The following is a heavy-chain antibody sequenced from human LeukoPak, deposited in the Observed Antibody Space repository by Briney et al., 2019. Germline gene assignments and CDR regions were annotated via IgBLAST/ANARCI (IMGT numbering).Heavy chain of an antibody. J-gene: IGHJ2*01. CDR1: GFTVSSNC. CDR3: AREYYDILTGYFYWYFDL. CDR2: IYSGGST. V-gene: IGHV3-53*01. D-gene: IGHD3-9*01. Sequence: TGGSLRLSCAASGFTVSSNCMNWVRQAPGKGLEWVSLIYSGGSTYYADSVKGRFTISGDNSKNTLYLQMNSLRAEDTAVYYCAREYYDILTGYFYWYFDLWGRGTLVTVSS.